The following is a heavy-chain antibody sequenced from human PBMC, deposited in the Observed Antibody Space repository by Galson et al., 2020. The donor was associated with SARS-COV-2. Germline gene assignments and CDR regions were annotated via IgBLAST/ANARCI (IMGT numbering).Heavy chain of an antibody. V-gene: IGHV3-21*01. J-gene: IGHJ4*02. Sequence: GSLRLSCAASGFTFSSYSMNWVRQAPGKGLEWVSSISSSSSYIYYADSVKGRFTISRDNAKNSLYLQMNSLRAEDTAVYYCARGGKGLRPPTFDYWGQGTLVTVSS. CDR1: GFTFSSYS. CDR2: ISSSSSYI. D-gene: IGHD4-17*01. CDR3: ARGGKGLRPPTFDY.